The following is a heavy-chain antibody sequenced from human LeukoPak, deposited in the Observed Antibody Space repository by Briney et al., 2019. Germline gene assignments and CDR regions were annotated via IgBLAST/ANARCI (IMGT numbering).Heavy chain of an antibody. CDR3: ARLKTGDVHKKTNKWFDP. CDR1: GDSLSSSRFS. CDR2: IYATGNT. J-gene: IGHJ5*02. D-gene: IGHD7-27*01. V-gene: IGHV4-61*02. Sequence: PSETLSLTCHVSGDSLSSSRFSWGWIRQPAGKGLEWIGRIYATGNTYYNPSLKSRVAMSVDAPRNQFTLTLTSVTAADTAIYYCARLKTGDVHKKTNKWFDPWGQGTLVTVSS.